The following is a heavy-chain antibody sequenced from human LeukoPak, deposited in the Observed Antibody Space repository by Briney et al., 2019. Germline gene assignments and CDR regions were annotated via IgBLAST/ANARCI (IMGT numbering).Heavy chain of an antibody. CDR3: AKDLSIAARKIFFDY. D-gene: IGHD6-6*01. J-gene: IGHJ4*02. V-gene: IGHV3-23*01. CDR2: ISGSGGST. CDR1: GFTFSSYA. Sequence: GGSLRLSCAVSGFTFSSYAMSWVRQAPGKGLEWVSAISGSGGSTYYADSVKGRFTISRDNSTNTLYLQRNSLRAEDTAVYYCAKDLSIAARKIFFDYWGQGTLVTVSS.